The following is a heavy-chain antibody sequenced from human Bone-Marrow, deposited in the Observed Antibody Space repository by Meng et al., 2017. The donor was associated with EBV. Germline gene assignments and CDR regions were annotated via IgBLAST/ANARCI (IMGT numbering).Heavy chain of an antibody. J-gene: IGHJ4*02. Sequence: EVQLLESGGGWVQPGGCLGLSCAASGFNFSSYAMSWVRQAPGKGLEWVSAISGSGGSTYYADSVKGRFTISRDNSKNTLYLQMNSLRAEDTAVYYCAKDPGVSPTVGRYFDYWGQGTLVTVS. D-gene: IGHD3-16*01. CDR3: AKDPGVSPTVGRYFDY. CDR2: ISGSGGST. CDR1: GFNFSSYA. V-gene: IGHV3-23*01.